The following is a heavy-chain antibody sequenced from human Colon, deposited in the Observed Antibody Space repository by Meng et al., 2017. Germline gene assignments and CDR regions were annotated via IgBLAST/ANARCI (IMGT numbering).Heavy chain of an antibody. Sequence: GSLRLSCAASGFRFNNFGMTWVRQGPGKGLECVAAITSSGGNTYYADSVKGRFTISRDNSKNTLYLQMNSLRAEDTAVYYCAKESVGTYSLYSFDSWGQGTLVTVSS. CDR1: GFRFNNFG. J-gene: IGHJ4*02. V-gene: IGHV3-23*01. CDR2: ITSSGGNT. CDR3: AKESVGTYSLYSFDS. D-gene: IGHD4-11*01.